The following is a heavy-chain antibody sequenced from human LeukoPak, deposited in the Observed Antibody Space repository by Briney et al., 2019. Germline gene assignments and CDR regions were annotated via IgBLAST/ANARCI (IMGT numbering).Heavy chain of an antibody. CDR3: ATGGYSGYYYGMDV. Sequence: SVKVSCKASGGVFTSYAISWVRQAPGQGLEWMGGIIPIFGTANYAQKFQGRVTITADESTSTAYMELSSLRSEDTAVYYCATGGYSGYYYGMDVWGQGTTVTVSS. CDR2: IIPIFGTA. J-gene: IGHJ6*02. V-gene: IGHV1-69*13. CDR1: GGVFTSYA. D-gene: IGHD5-12*01.